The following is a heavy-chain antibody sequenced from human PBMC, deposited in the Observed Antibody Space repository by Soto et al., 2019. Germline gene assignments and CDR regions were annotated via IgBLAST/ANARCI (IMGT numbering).Heavy chain of an antibody. CDR2: ISYDGTNK. V-gene: IGHV3-30*18. CDR1: GFTFSSYG. J-gene: IGHJ6*03. Sequence: GGSLRLSCAASGFTFSSYGMHWVRQAPGKGLEWVTVISYDGTNKYYGDSVKGRFTISRDNSKNTLYLQMNSLRAEDTAVYYCAKMKSRWRADYYYYYMDVWGKGITVTVS. CDR3: AKMKSRWRADYYYYYMDV. D-gene: IGHD3-3*01.